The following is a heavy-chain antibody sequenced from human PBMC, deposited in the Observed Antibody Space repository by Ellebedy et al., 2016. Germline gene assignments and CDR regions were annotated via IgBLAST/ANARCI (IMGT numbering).Heavy chain of an antibody. CDR3: AGALAYFDY. CDR1: GFTFSSYA. Sequence: GGSLRLXXAASGFTFSSYAMSWVRQAPGKGLEWVSAISGSGGSTYYADSVKGRFTISRDNSKNTLYLQMNSLRAEDTAVYYCAGALAYFDYWGQGTLVTVSS. CDR2: ISGSGGST. V-gene: IGHV3-23*01. J-gene: IGHJ4*02.